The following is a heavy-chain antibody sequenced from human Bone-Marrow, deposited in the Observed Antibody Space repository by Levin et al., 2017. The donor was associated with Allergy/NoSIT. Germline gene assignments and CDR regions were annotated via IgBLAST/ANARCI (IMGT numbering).Heavy chain of an antibody. CDR1: GFTFSSYG. CDR2: IWYDGSNT. J-gene: IGHJ4*02. Sequence: QSGESLKISCAASGFTFSSYGMHWVRQAPGKGLEWVAVIWYDGSNTYYADSVKGRFTISRDNSKNTLYLQMNSLRAEDTAVYYCARDTENLGIQLWLQGILVVGTLDYWGQGTLVTVSS. D-gene: IGHD5-18*01. CDR3: ARDTENLGIQLWLQGILVVGTLDY. V-gene: IGHV3-33*01.